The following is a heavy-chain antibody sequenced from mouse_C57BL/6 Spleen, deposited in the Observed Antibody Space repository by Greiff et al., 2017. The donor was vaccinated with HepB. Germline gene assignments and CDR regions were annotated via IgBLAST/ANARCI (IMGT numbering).Heavy chain of an antibody. D-gene: IGHD1-1*01. V-gene: IGHV1-77*01. CDR3: ARSGFTTEGFAY. J-gene: IGHJ3*01. Sequence: QVQLKQSGAELVKPGASVKISCKASGYTFTDYYINWVKQRPGQGLEWTGKIGPGSGSTYYNEKFKGKATLTADKSSSTAYMQLSSRTSEDSAVYFCARSGFTTEGFAYWGQGTLVTVSA. CDR2: IGPGSGST. CDR1: GYTFTDYY.